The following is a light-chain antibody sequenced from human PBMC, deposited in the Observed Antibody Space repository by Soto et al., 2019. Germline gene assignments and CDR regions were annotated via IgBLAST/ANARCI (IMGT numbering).Light chain of an antibody. Sequence: EIVLTQSPATLSLSPGERATLSCRASQSVRSYLAWYQQKPGQAPRLLIYDASNRATGIPARFSGSGSGTDFNLTISSLEPEDFAVYYCQQRSNWPPITFGQGTRLDIK. CDR3: QQRSNWPPIT. V-gene: IGKV3-11*01. CDR1: QSVRSY. CDR2: DAS. J-gene: IGKJ5*01.